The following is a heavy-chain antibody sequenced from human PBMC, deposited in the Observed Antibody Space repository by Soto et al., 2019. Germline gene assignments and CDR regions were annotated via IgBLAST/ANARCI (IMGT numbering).Heavy chain of an antibody. Sequence: SETLSLTCTVSGGSISSYYWSWIRQPPGKGLEWIGYIYYSGSTNYNPSLKSRVTISVDTSKNQFSLKLSSVTAADTAVYYCAGFFIPVDGYYYYGMDVWGQGTTVTVSS. CDR3: AGFFIPVDGYYYYGMDV. J-gene: IGHJ6*02. CDR2: IYYSGST. V-gene: IGHV4-59*01. D-gene: IGHD2-21*01. CDR1: GGSISSYY.